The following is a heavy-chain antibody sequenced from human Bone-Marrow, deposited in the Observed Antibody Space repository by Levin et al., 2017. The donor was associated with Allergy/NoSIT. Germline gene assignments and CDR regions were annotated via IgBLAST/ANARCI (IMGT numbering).Heavy chain of an antibody. V-gene: IGHV4-39*01. Sequence: KASETLSLTCTVSGGSIRSSTYYWGWIRQPPGKGLEWIGSMYYSGSTYYNPSLKSRVSISVDTSKNQFSLKLSSVTAADTAVYYGAIPGGVYGSGSPGDYWGQGTLVTVSS. CDR2: MYYSGST. J-gene: IGHJ4*02. CDR3: AIPGGVYGSGSPGDY. CDR1: GGSIRSSTYY. D-gene: IGHD3-10*01.